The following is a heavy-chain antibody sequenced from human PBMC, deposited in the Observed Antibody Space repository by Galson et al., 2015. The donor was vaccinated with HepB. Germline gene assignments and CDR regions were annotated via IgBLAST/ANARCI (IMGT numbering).Heavy chain of an antibody. CDR3: TYYYDSSGYVDAFDI. J-gene: IGHJ3*02. CDR1: GYTFTSYG. CDR2: ISAYNGNT. D-gene: IGHD3-22*01. V-gene: IGHV1-18*01. Sequence: SVKVSCKASGYTFTSYGISWVRQAPGQGLEWMGWISAYNGNTNYAQKLQGRVTMTTDTSTSTAYMELRSLRSDDTAAYYCTYYYDSSGYVDAFDIWGQGTMVTVSS.